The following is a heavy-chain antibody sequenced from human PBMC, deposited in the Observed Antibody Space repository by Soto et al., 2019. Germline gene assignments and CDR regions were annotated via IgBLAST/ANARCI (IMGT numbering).Heavy chain of an antibody. V-gene: IGHV3-30*18. D-gene: IGHD3-22*01. J-gene: IGHJ5*02. CDR2: ISYDGSNK. CDR3: AKDSVDDSSGYYSQNWLDP. CDR1: GFTFSSYG. Sequence: GGSLRLSCAASGFTFSSYGMHWVRQAPGKGLEWVAVISYDGSNKYYADSVKGRFTISRDNSKNTLYLQMNSLRAEDTAVYYSAKDSVDDSSGYYSQNWLDPWAQGTLVTVSS.